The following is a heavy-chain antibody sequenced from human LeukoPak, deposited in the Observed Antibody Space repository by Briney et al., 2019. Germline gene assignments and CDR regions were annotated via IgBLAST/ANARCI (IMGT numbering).Heavy chain of an antibody. CDR1: GGTFSSYA. V-gene: IGHV1-69*04. D-gene: IGHD5-12*01. CDR2: IIPILGIA. Sequence: SVKVSCKASGGTFSSYAISWVRQAPGQGLERMGRIIPILGIANYAQKFQGRVTITADKSTSTAYMELSSLGSEDTAVYYCARDGLLLPLDYWGQGTLVTVSS. J-gene: IGHJ4*02. CDR3: ARDGLLLPLDY.